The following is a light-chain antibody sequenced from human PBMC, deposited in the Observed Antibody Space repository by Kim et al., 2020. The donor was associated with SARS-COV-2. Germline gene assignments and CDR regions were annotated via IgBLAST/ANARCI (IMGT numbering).Light chain of an antibody. CDR3: QSADSSGPSWV. CDR2: KDS. J-gene: IGLJ3*02. V-gene: IGLV3-25*03. Sequence: QGQTARITCSGDTLPKKYAYWYQQKPGKAPVLVIYKDSERPSGIPERFSGSSSGTTVTLTISGVQAEDEAEYYCQSADSSGPSWVFGGGTQLTVL. CDR1: TLPKKY.